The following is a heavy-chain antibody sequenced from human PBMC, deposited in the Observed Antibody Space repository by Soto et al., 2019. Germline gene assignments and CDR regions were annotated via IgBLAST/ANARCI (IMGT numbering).Heavy chain of an antibody. CDR2: IDPSDSYS. CDR3: ARHDYPPVAGTCNY. CDR1: GYIFTKSW. J-gene: IGHJ4*02. Sequence: PGESLKISCQGSGYIFTKSWISWVRQMPGKGPEWMARIDPSDSYSDYSPSFRGHVTMSVDKSTSTVHLQWTSLEASDTAIYYCARHDYPPVAGTCNYWGQGTQVTVS. D-gene: IGHD6-19*01. V-gene: IGHV5-10-1*01.